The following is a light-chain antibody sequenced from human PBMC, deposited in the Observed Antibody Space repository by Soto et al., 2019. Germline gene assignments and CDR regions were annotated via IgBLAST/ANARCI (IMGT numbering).Light chain of an antibody. CDR1: HSVNSH. Sequence: MMTTQSPATLSVSPGERVTLSCRTSHSVNSHVAWYQQKPGQAPRILLYGASTRATGIPVRFSGSGFGTEFTLTISSLQSEDFAVYYCQQYKNWPLFGQGTRLEI. CDR2: GAS. V-gene: IGKV3-15*01. J-gene: IGKJ5*01. CDR3: QQYKNWPL.